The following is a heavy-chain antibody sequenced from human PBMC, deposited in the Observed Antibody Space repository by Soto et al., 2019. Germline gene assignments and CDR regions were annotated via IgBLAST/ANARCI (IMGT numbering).Heavy chain of an antibody. Sequence: GESLKISCKGSGYSFTSYWIGWVRQMPGKGLEWMGIIYPGDSGTRYSPSFQGHVTFSVDTSISTAYLQWSSLKASDTAMYFCARRGVVVPAAIHPPYDYWGQGTLVTVSS. CDR1: GYSFTSYW. CDR3: ARRGVVVPAAIHPPYDY. CDR2: IYPGDSGT. V-gene: IGHV5-51*01. D-gene: IGHD2-2*01. J-gene: IGHJ4*02.